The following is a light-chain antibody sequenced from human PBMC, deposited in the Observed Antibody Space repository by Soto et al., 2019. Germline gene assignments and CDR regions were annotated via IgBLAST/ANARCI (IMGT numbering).Light chain of an antibody. CDR2: DAS. CDR1: QSVSSSS. J-gene: IGKJ2*01. CDR3: QQYGSSPYT. V-gene: IGKV3D-20*01. Sequence: EIVLTQSPATLSLSPGERATLSCGASQSVSSSSLAWYQQKPGLAPRLLIYDASSRATGIPDRFSGSGSGTDFTLTISRLEPEDFAVYYCQQYGSSPYTFGQGTKLQIK.